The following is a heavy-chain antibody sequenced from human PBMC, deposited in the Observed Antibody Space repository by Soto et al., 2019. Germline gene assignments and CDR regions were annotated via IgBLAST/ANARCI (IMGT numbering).Heavy chain of an antibody. CDR1: GGSVSSVGYY. CDR3: VRGGSCTNGVCSVFDY. CDR2: ITYSGNT. D-gene: IGHD2-8*01. Sequence: SETLSLTCTVSGGSVSSVGYYWSWIRQHPGKGLEWIGYITYSGNTYYNPSLESRVTMSADTSKNQFSLKLSSVTAADTAVYFCVRGGSCTNGVCSVFDYWGQGTLVTVSS. V-gene: IGHV4-31*03. J-gene: IGHJ4*02.